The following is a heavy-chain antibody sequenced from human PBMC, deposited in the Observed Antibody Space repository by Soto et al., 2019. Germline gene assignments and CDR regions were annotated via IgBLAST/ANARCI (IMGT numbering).Heavy chain of an antibody. V-gene: IGHV1-58*01. CDR2: IVVGSGKA. Sequence: GASVKVSCETSGVSFSNSAVQWVRQARGQRLEWIGRIVVGSGKADYAQKFQERVTFTRDMSKGSVYMEMSSLRFGDTAIYYCSAEVGGRGWAGGQGTLVTVP. CDR3: SAEVGGRGWA. J-gene: IGHJ4*02. D-gene: IGHD3-16*01. CDR1: GVSFSNSA.